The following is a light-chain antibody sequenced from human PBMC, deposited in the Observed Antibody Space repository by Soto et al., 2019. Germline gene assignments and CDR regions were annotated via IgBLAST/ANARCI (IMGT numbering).Light chain of an antibody. CDR2: DAS. V-gene: IGKV3-20*01. CDR1: QSVRNNY. Sequence: EIVLTQSPGTLSLSPGERATLSCRASQSVRNNYLAWYQQKPGQAPRFLIYDASSRATGIPDRFSGSGSGTDFTLTLSRLEPEDFAVYYCQQYGRSPLTFGGGTKVEVK. CDR3: QQYGRSPLT. J-gene: IGKJ4*01.